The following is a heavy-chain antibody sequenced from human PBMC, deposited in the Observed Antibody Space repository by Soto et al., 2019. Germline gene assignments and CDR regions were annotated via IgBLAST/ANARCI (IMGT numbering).Heavy chain of an antibody. V-gene: IGHV3-64*01. D-gene: IGHD4-17*01. J-gene: IGHJ4*02. CDR3: ARCDDYVPFDY. CDR2: IRTNGGST. Sequence: EVQLVESGGGLVQPGGSLRLSCAASGFIFSAYPMHWVRQAPGKGLEYVSAIRTNGGSTYYANSVKGRFTISRDNSKNTLYRQMGSLRAEDMAIYYGARCDDYVPFDYWGQGTVVTVSS. CDR1: GFIFSAYP.